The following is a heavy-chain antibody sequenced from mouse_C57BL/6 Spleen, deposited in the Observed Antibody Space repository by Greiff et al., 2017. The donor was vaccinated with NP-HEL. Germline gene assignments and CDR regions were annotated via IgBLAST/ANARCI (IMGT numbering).Heavy chain of an antibody. Sequence: EVQVVESGGGLVKPGGSLKLSCAASGFTFSSYAMSWVRQTPEKRLEWVATISDGGSYTYYPDNVKGRFTISRDNAKNNLYLQMSHLKSEDTAMYYCAREGDYYGCGAMDYWGQGTSVTVSS. D-gene: IGHD1-1*01. CDR2: ISDGGSYT. CDR3: AREGDYYGCGAMDY. V-gene: IGHV5-4*01. J-gene: IGHJ4*01. CDR1: GFTFSSYA.